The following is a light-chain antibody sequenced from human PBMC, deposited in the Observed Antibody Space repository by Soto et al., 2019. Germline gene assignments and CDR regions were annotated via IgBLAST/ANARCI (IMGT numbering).Light chain of an antibody. J-gene: IGLJ1*01. V-gene: IGLV2-23*01. CDR2: EGS. CDR1: SSDVGSYNL. CDR3: CSYAGRSTPYV. Sequence: LTQPASVSGSPGQSITISCTGTSSDVGSYNLVSWYQQHPGKVPKFMIYEGSKRPSGVSNRFSGSKSGNTASLTISGLQAEDEADYYCCSYAGRSTPYVFGTGTRSPS.